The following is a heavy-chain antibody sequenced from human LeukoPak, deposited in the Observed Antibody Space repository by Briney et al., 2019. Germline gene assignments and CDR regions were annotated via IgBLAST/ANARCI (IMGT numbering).Heavy chain of an antibody. Sequence: PETLSLTCTVSGVSISNYYWSWIRQPPGKGLEWIGYIYYSGSTNYNPSLKSRVTMSVDTSKNQFSLKLSSVTAADTAVYYCARNYCSSTSCYNYYYYYGMDVWGQGTTVTVSS. V-gene: IGHV4-59*01. J-gene: IGHJ6*02. CDR1: GVSISNYY. D-gene: IGHD2-2*02. CDR3: ARNYCSSTSCYNYYYYYGMDV. CDR2: IYYSGST.